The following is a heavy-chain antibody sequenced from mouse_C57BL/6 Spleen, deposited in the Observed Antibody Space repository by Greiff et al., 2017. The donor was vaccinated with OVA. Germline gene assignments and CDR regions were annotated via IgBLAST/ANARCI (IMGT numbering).Heavy chain of an antibody. Sequence: EVKLMESGGGLVQSGRSLRLSCATSGFTFSDFYMEWVRQAPGKGLEWIAASRNKANDYTTEYSASVKGRFIVSRDTSQSILYLQMNALRAEDTAIYYCARDANYSNYRYAMDYWGQGTSVTVSS. CDR3: ARDANYSNYRYAMDY. V-gene: IGHV7-1*01. CDR1: GFTFSDFY. J-gene: IGHJ4*01. CDR2: SRNKANDYTT. D-gene: IGHD2-5*01.